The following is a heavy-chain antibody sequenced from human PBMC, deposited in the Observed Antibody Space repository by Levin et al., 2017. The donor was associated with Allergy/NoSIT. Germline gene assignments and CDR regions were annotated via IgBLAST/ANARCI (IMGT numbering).Heavy chain of an antibody. CDR1: GFTFSDYS. J-gene: IGHJ4*02. Sequence: GGSLRLSCEASGFTFSDYSMSWVRQPPGKGLEWVAMINKGRNEISYVDSVKGRFTISRDNGKKSLYLQMNSLRVEDTAVYYCVRGRGCYGTRWGQEARVTVSS. CDR2: INKGRNEI. V-gene: IGHV3-7*03. CDR3: VRGRGCYGTR. D-gene: IGHD4/OR15-4a*01.